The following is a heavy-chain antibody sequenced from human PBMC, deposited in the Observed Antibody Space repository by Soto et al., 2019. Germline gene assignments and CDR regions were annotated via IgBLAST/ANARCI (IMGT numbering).Heavy chain of an antibody. CDR2: MNPNSGNT. V-gene: IGHV1-8*01. D-gene: IGHD3-3*01. Sequence: AAPVKVSCKASGYTFTSYDINWVRHATGQGLEWMGWMNPNSGNTGYARKFQGRVTMTRNTSISTAYMELSSLRSDDTAVYYCARSRGYDFWSGYFHYYGMDVWGQGTSVTVSS. CDR1: GYTFTSYD. CDR3: ARSRGYDFWSGYFHYYGMDV. J-gene: IGHJ6*02.